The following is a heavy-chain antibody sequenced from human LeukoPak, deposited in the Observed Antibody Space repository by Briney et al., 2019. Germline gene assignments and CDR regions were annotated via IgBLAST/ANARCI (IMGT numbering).Heavy chain of an antibody. J-gene: IGHJ6*03. D-gene: IGHD2-8*02. CDR1: GLTFSRYW. Sequence: GGSLRLSCAASGLTFSRYWMTWFRQAPGKGLEWVANIKQDGSEKYYVDSVKGRFTISRDNADRSLYLQMTSLRVEDTAVYFCASRYCTGVNCFAASYMCMDVWGKGTTVTVSS. CDR3: ASRYCTGVNCFAASYMCMDV. CDR2: IKQDGSEK. V-gene: IGHV3-7*01.